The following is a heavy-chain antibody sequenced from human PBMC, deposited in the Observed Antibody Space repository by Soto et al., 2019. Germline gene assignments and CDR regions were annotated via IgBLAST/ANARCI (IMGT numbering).Heavy chain of an antibody. J-gene: IGHJ4*02. CDR3: ARVISSREEYFDY. Sequence: QVQLQESGPGLVKPSGTLPLTCAVSGDSISDSRWWSWVRRPPGKGLEWIGEISHSGNTNYNPSLKSRVTMSIDKAKNQFSLNLTSVTAADTAVYYCARVISSREEYFDYWGQGTLVTVSP. CDR1: GDSISDSRW. D-gene: IGHD2-2*01. CDR2: ISHSGNT. V-gene: IGHV4-4*02.